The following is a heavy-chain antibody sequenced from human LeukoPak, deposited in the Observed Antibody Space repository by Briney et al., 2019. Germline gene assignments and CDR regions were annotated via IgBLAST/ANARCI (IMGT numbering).Heavy chain of an antibody. CDR2: IYHSGST. J-gene: IGHJ3*02. CDR3: ARGVTTRAFDI. Sequence: SQTLSLTCAVSGGSISSGGYSWSWLRQPPGKGLEWIVYIYHSGSTYYNPSLKSRVTIAVDRSKNQFSLKLSSVPAADTAVYYCARGVTTRAFDIWGQGTMVTVSS. V-gene: IGHV4-30-2*01. CDR1: GGSISSGGYS. D-gene: IGHD4-17*01.